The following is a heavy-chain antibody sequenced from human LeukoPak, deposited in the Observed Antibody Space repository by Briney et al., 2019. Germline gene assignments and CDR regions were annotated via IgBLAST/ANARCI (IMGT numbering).Heavy chain of an antibody. Sequence: PGRSLRLSCAVSGFTFSSYDMHWVRQAPGKGLEWVAVISYDGSNKYYADSVKGRFTISRDNSKNTLYLQMNSLRAEDTAVYYCAKGEQWLVLYFQHWGQGTLVTVSS. D-gene: IGHD6-19*01. CDR3: AKGEQWLVLYFQH. CDR1: GFTFSSYD. V-gene: IGHV3-30*18. J-gene: IGHJ1*01. CDR2: ISYDGSNK.